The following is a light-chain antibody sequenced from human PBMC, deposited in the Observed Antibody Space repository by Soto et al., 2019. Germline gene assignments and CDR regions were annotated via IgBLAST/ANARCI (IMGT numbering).Light chain of an antibody. Sequence: VWTQSPGTLSLSPGERATLSCRASQSLSSRNLAWYQQKPGQAPRPLIYGVSSRATGIPARFSGSGSGTAFTLTISSLQSADFAVYYCQQHNNWPPDTFGQGTRREIK. CDR2: GVS. J-gene: IGKJ5*01. CDR3: QQHNNWPPDT. CDR1: QSLSSRN. V-gene: IGKV3D-15*01.